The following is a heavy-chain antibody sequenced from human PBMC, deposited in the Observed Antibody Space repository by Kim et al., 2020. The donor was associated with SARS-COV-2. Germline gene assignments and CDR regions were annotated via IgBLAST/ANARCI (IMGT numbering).Heavy chain of an antibody. D-gene: IGHD3-10*01. CDR2: ISGDGGST. CDR3: AKDMGQAVCFTGFGRMGY. Sequence: GGSLRLSCAASGFTFDDYAMHWVRQAPGTGLEWVSLISGDGGSTYYADSVKGRFTISRDNSKNSLYLQMNRVRTEDTALYYCAKDMGQAVCFTGFGRMGYWGQGTLVTVSS. J-gene: IGHJ4*02. V-gene: IGHV3-43*02. CDR1: GFTFDDYA.